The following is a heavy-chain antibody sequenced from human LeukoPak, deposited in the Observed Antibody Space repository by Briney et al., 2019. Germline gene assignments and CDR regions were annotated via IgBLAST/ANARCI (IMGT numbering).Heavy chain of an antibody. J-gene: IGHJ4*02. V-gene: IGHV3-7*01. CDR3: ARKNGLDY. CDR2: IKQDGSEK. Sequence: PGGSLRLSCAGSGFTFSSYWMSWVLQAPGKGLEWVANIKQDGSEKYYVDSVKGRFTISRDNAKNSLYLQMNSLRAEDTAVYYCARKNGLDYWGQGTLVTVSS. CDR1: GFTFSSYW.